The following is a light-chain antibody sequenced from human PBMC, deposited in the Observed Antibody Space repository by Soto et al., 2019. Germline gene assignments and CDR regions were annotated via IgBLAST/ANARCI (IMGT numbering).Light chain of an antibody. CDR1: QSISSW. V-gene: IGKV1-5*03. Sequence: DIQMTQSPSTLSASVGDRLTITCRASQSISSWLAWYQQKPGKAPKLLISKASNLQSGVPSRFSGSGSGTECTLTISSLQPDDFATYYCQQYNDYPITFGGGTTVGIK. CDR2: KAS. CDR3: QQYNDYPIT. J-gene: IGKJ4*01.